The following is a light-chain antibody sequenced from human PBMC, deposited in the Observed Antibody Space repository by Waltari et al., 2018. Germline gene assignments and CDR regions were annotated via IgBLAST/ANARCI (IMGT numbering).Light chain of an antibody. CDR3: QQYNNYPRT. CDR1: QSISSW. CDR2: KAS. J-gene: IGKJ1*01. Sequence: DIQMTQSPSTLSAYVGDRVTINCRASQSISSWLAWYQQKPGKAPKLLIYKASSLESGVPSRFSGSGSGTEFTLTITSLQADDFATYYCQQYNNYPRTFGQGTRVEIK. V-gene: IGKV1-5*03.